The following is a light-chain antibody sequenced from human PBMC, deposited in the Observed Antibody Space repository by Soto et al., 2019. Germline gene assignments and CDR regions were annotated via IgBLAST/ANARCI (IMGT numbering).Light chain of an antibody. CDR1: QDISNY. Sequence: DIQMTQSPSSLSASVGDRVTITCQASQDISNYLNWYQQKPGKAPNLLIYDASSVESGVPSRFSGSGSGTEFTLTISSLQPDDFATYYCQQYNSYWTFGQGTKVDIK. J-gene: IGKJ1*01. CDR2: DAS. V-gene: IGKV1-5*01. CDR3: QQYNSYWT.